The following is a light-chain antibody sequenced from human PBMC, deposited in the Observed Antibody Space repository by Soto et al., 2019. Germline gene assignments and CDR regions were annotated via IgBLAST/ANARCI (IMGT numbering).Light chain of an antibody. CDR3: QSYDTSNVV. Sequence: NFMLTQPRSVSESPGKTGTISCTRSSGSIASKYVQWYQQRPGGHPTTVIFEDNTRPSGVPDRFSGSIDSSSNSASLTISGLTTEDEADYYCQSYDTSNVVFGGGTKLTVL. J-gene: IGLJ2*01. CDR1: SGSIASKY. V-gene: IGLV6-57*01. CDR2: EDN.